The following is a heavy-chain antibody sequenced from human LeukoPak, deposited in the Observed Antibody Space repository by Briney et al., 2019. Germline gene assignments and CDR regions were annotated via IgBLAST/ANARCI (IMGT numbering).Heavy chain of an antibody. J-gene: IGHJ4*02. CDR1: GFTFSSYA. CDR2: ISGRDGST. D-gene: IGHD5/OR15-5a*01. Sequence: PGGSLRVSCAASGFTFSSYAMGWVRQAPGKGLEWVSAISGRDGSTYYADSVKGRFTISRDNSKNTLYLQMNSLRAEDSAVYYCAKGNLRGPPPNIDYWGQGTQVTVSS. V-gene: IGHV3-23*01. CDR3: AKGNLRGPPPNIDY.